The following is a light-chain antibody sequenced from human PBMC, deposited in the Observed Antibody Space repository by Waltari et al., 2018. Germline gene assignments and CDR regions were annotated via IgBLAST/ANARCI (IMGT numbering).Light chain of an antibody. CDR3: QQRSNWPPFT. CDR1: PSVSSY. Sequence: DIVLTQSPATLSLSPGERATLSCRASPSVSSYLAWYQQQPGQAPRLLIYDASNRATGILARVSGSGSGTDFTLTISSLEPEDFAVYYCQQRSNWPPFTFGQGTRLEIK. CDR2: DAS. J-gene: IGKJ5*01. V-gene: IGKV3-11*01.